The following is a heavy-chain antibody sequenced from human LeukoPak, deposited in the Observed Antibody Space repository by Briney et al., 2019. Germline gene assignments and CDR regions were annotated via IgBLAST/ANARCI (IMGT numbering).Heavy chain of an antibody. V-gene: IGHV4-30-4*01. J-gene: IGHJ2*01. D-gene: IGHD5-18*01. Sequence: SETLSLTCTVSGGSISSGDYYWSWIRQPPGKGLEWIGYIYYSGSTYYNPSLKSRVTISVVTSKNQFSLKLSSVTAADTAVYYCARGLGYSYGYVRAPTNWYFDLWGRGTLVTVSS. CDR3: ARGLGYSYGYVRAPTNWYFDL. CDR2: IYYSGST. CDR1: GGSISSGDYY.